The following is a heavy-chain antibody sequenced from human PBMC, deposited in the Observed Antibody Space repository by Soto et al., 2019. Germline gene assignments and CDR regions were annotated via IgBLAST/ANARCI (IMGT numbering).Heavy chain of an antibody. CDR2: INNVGLST. J-gene: IGHJ4*02. D-gene: IGHD2-8*02. CDR3: ASFLVGPTRGLDY. CDR1: QFPFSTYA. V-gene: IGHV3-23*01. Sequence: GGSLRLSCATSQFPFSTYAMNWVRQAPGKGLEWVSTINNVGLSTYYADPVKGRFTVSRDDSKNTLYLQMNSLRADDTAVYFCASFLVGPTRGLDYWGQGAMVTVYS.